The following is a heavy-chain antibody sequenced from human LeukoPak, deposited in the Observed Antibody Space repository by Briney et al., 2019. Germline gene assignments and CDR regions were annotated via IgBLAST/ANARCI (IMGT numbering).Heavy chain of an antibody. CDR1: GYTFTSYG. CDR2: ISAYNGNT. V-gene: IGHV1-18*01. Sequence: ASVKVSCKVSGYTFTSYGISWVRQAPGQGLEWMGWISAYNGNTNYAQKLQGRVTMTTDTSTSTAYMELRSLRSDDTAVYYCARASFIAVAGTGPFDYWGQGTLVTVSS. J-gene: IGHJ4*02. CDR3: ARASFIAVAGTGPFDY. D-gene: IGHD6-19*01.